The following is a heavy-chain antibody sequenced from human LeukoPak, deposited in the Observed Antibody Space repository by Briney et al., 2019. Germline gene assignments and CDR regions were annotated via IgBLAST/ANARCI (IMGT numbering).Heavy chain of an antibody. Sequence: SQTLSLTCAISGDSVSSNSAAWNWIRQSPSRGLEWQGRTYYRSKWLHDYAISVKSRITINPDTSKNQLSLQLNSVTPEDTAVYYCARNYSPDFDYWGQGTQVSVSS. V-gene: IGHV6-1*01. CDR2: TYYRSKWLH. J-gene: IGHJ4*02. CDR1: GDSVSSNSAA. CDR3: ARNYSPDFDY. D-gene: IGHD1-7*01.